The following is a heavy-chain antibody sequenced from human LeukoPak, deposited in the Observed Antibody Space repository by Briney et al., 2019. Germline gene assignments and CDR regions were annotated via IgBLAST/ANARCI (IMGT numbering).Heavy chain of an antibody. CDR1: GGSFSGYY. J-gene: IGHJ4*02. V-gene: IGHV4-34*01. Sequence: SEALSLTCAVYGGSFSGYYWSWIRQPPGKGLEWIGEINHSGSTNYNPSLKSRVTISVDTSKNQFSLKLSSVTAADTAVYYCARHDPPRWPYYFDYWGQGTLVTVSS. CDR2: INHSGST. D-gene: IGHD4-23*01. CDR3: ARHDPPRWPYYFDY.